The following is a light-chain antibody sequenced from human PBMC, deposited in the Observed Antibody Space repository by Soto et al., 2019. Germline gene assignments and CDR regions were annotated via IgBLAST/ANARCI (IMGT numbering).Light chain of an antibody. CDR1: QSVSSY. Sequence: EIVLTQSPATLSLSPGERVTLSCRASQSVSSYLAWYQQKPGQAPRLLIYDASNRATGIPARFSGSGSGTDFTLTISSLEPEDFAVYYCQQRSIWPPDTFGQGTKLEIK. CDR3: QQRSIWPPDT. J-gene: IGKJ2*01. CDR2: DAS. V-gene: IGKV3-11*01.